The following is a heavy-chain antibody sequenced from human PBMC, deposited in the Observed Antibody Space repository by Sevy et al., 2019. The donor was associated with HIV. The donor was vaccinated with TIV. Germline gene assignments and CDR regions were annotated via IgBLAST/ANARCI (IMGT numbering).Heavy chain of an antibody. V-gene: IGHV3-30*18. D-gene: IGHD3-22*01. J-gene: IGHJ6*02. CDR2: ISYDGSNK. CDR3: AKAQDGSGYSAYGMDV. Sequence: GESLKISCAASRFTFSSYGMHWVRQAPGKGLEWVAVISYDGSNKYADSVKGRFTISRDNSKNTLYLQMNSLRPEDTAVYSCAKAQDGSGYSAYGMDVWGQGTTVTVSS. CDR1: RFTFSSYG.